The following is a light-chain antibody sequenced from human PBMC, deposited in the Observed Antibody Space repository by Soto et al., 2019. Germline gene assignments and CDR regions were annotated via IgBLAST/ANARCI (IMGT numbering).Light chain of an antibody. CDR1: ASNIGGYNL. Sequence: QSVLTQPASVSGSPGQSITITCTGSASNIGGYNLVSWYQRHAGKAPKVIIYEGVKRPSGVSNRFSGFKSGTTASLTISGLQAEDEADYYCQSYDSSLSGYVFGDGTKVTV. CDR3: QSYDSSLSGYV. J-gene: IGLJ1*01. V-gene: IGLV2-14*02. CDR2: EGV.